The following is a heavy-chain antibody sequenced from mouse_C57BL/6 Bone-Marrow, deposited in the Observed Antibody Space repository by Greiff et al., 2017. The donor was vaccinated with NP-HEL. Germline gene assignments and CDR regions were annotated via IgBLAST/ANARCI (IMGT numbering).Heavy chain of an antibody. J-gene: IGHJ2*01. V-gene: IGHV1-66*01. CDR1: GYSFTSYY. D-gene: IGHD1-1*01. CDR2: IYPGSGTT. Sequence: VQLQQSGPELVKPGASVKISCTASGYSFTSYYIHWVKQRPGQGLEWIGWIYPGSGTTKYNEKFKGKATLTADTSSSTAYMQLSSLTSEDSAVYYCLITTVVVDYWGQGTTLTVSS. CDR3: LITTVVVDY.